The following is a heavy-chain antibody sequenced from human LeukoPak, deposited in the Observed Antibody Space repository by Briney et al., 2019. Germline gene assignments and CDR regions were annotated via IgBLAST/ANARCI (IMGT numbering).Heavy chain of an antibody. CDR1: GGSISNYY. CDR3: ARGWFGELLYPYYFDY. D-gene: IGHD3-10*01. V-gene: IGHV4-4*07. J-gene: IGHJ4*02. Sequence: SETLSLTCTVSGGSISNYYWSWIRQPAGKGLEWIGRISTSGSTNYNPSLKSRVTMSVDTSKNQFSLKLSSVTAADTAVYYCARGWFGELLYPYYFDYWGQGTLVTVSS. CDR2: ISTSGST.